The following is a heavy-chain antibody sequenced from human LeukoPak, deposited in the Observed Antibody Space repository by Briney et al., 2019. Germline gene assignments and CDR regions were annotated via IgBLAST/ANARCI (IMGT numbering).Heavy chain of an antibody. CDR2: INHSGST. Sequence: PSETLSLTCAVYGGSFSGYYWSWIRQPPGKGLEWIGEINHSGSTNYNPSLKSRVTISVDTSKNHFSLKLSSVTAADTAVYYCARALLWFGELSNWFDPWGQGTLVTVSS. CDR1: GGSFSGYY. V-gene: IGHV4-34*01. D-gene: IGHD3-10*01. J-gene: IGHJ5*02. CDR3: ARALLWFGELSNWFDP.